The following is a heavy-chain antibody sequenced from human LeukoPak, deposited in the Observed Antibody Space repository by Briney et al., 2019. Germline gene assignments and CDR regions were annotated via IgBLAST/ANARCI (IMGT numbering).Heavy chain of an antibody. CDR2: IRSSSRYI. CDR3: ARDLVTVTRGWFDP. D-gene: IGHD4-17*01. CDR1: GFIFSSYS. J-gene: IGHJ5*02. Sequence: GGSLRPYWAAFGFIFSSYSMNWDRPAPVHRLGSVSSIRSSSRYIYHADSVTGRFTISRDNAKKSLYLQMNGLRAEDTAVYYCARDLVTVTRGWFDPWGQGTMVTVSS. V-gene: IGHV3-21*01.